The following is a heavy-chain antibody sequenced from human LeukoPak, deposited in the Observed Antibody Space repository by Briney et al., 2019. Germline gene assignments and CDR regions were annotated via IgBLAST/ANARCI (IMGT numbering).Heavy chain of an antibody. CDR1: GFTFSSYA. J-gene: IGHJ4*02. V-gene: IGHV3-23*01. CDR2: ISDNGGST. D-gene: IGHD6-19*01. CDR3: AKIPVSYSSGWSNFDY. Sequence: GGSLRLSCAASGFTFSSYAMSWVRQTPEKGLEWVSGISDNGGSTYYADSVKGRFTIYRDNSKNTLFLQMNSLRAEDTAVYYCAKIPVSYSSGWSNFDYWGQGTLVTVSS.